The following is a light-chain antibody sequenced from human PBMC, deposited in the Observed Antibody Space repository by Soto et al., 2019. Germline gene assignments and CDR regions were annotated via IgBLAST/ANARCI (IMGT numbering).Light chain of an antibody. CDR2: DAS. J-gene: IGKJ2*01. Sequence: EIVLTQSPATLSLSPGERATLCCRASQSVSSYLAWYQQKPGQAPRLLIYDASNRATGIPARFSGSGSGTDFPLTISSLEPEDFAVYYCQQRSNWPVTFGQGTKLEIK. CDR3: QQRSNWPVT. V-gene: IGKV3-11*01. CDR1: QSVSSY.